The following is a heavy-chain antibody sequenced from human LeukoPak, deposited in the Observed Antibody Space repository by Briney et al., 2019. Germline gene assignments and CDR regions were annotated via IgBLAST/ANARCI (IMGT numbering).Heavy chain of an antibody. Sequence: ASVKVSCKVSGYTLTEVSIHWVRQTPGEGLEWMGGFDPEDGERIYAQKFQGRVYMTEDTSTDTANMELSSLRPEDTAVYYCVTGGTYSYGDTTYHPCDYWGRGPGLSVFS. D-gene: IGHD3-10*01. J-gene: IGHJ4*02. CDR2: FDPEDGER. CDR1: GYTLTEVS. CDR3: VTGGTYSYGDTTYHPCDY. V-gene: IGHV1-24*01.